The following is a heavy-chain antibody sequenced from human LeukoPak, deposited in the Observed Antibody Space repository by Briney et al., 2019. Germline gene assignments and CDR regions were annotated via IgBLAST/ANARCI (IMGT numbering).Heavy chain of an antibody. CDR2: MYISGTT. Sequence: PSETLSLTCTVSGGSISSYYWSWIRQPAGKGLEWVGRMYISGTTDYNPSLKSRVTMSVDTSKNQFSLKLSSVTAADTAVYYRARDGGVVVPAAPAAFDIWGQGTMVTVSS. CDR1: GGSISSYY. D-gene: IGHD2-2*01. J-gene: IGHJ3*02. CDR3: ARDGGVVVPAAPAAFDI. V-gene: IGHV4-4*07.